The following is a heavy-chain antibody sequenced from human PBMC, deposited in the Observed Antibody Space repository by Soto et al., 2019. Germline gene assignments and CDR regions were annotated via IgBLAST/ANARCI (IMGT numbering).Heavy chain of an antibody. Sequence: QVRLQESGPGLVKSSETLFLTCTVSGGSLSSFYWGWIRRPPGKGLEWIGYIYHSGTTRYNSSLKSRVTMSVDSSKNEFSLKLTSVTAADTATYYCARVHKEELVTVPAAHYDHWGHGTLVTVAS. CDR2: IYHSGTT. CDR1: GGSLSSFY. D-gene: IGHD2-2*01. V-gene: IGHV4-59*01. J-gene: IGHJ4*01. CDR3: ARVHKEELVTVPAAHYDH.